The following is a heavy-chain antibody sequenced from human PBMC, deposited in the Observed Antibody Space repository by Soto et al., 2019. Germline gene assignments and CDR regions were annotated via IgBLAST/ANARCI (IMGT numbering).Heavy chain of an antibody. CDR1: GGSFSGYY. CDR3: ARVLPRVTGNRRNNWFDP. D-gene: IGHD2-8*02. CDR2: INHSGST. Sequence: QVQLQQWGAGLLKPSETLSLTCAVYGGSFSGYYWSWIRQPPGKGLEWIGEINHSGSTNYNPSLKSRVTISVDTSKNQFSLKLSSVTAADTAVYYCARVLPRVTGNRRNNWFDPWGQGTLVTVPS. V-gene: IGHV4-34*01. J-gene: IGHJ5*02.